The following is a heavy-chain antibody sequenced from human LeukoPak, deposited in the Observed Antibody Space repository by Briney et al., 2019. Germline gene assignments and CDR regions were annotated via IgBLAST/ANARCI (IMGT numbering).Heavy chain of an antibody. CDR1: GYTLTSYD. V-gene: IGHV1-8*01. D-gene: IGHD3-9*01. J-gene: IGHJ4*02. Sequence: ASVKVSCKASGYTLTSYDINWVRQATGQGLEWMGWMNPNSGNTGYAQKFQGRVTMTRNTSISTAYMELSSLRSEDTAVYYCAREEGPHYDILTGYSTYYFDYWGQGTLVTVSS. CDR2: MNPNSGNT. CDR3: AREEGPHYDILTGYSTYYFDY.